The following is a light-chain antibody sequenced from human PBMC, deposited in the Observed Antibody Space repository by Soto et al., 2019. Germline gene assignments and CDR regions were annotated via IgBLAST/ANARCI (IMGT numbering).Light chain of an antibody. CDR1: SSDVGGYNS. Sequence: QSALTQPPSASGSPGQSVTISCTGTSSDVGGYNSVSWYQQHPGKAPKLMIYEVTKRPSGVPDRFSGSKSGNTASLTVSGRQAEDEADYYCSSYAGSNNLVFGGGTKVTLL. CDR2: EVT. CDR3: SSYAGSNNLV. V-gene: IGLV2-8*01. J-gene: IGLJ3*02.